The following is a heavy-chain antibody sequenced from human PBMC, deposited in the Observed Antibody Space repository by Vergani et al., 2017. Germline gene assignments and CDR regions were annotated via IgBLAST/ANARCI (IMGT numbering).Heavy chain of an antibody. V-gene: IGHV3-48*01. CDR2: ISRSSSTI. CDR1: GSTFSSYA. D-gene: IGHD6-6*01. Sequence: EVQLVESGGGLVQPGGSLRLSCAASGSTFSSYAMNWVRQAPGKGLEWVSYISRSSSTIYYADSVKGRFTISRDNAKNSLHLQMNNLRAEDTAVYYCAKGAKAAARASGPDYWGQGTLVTVSS. J-gene: IGHJ4*02. CDR3: AKGAKAAARASGPDY.